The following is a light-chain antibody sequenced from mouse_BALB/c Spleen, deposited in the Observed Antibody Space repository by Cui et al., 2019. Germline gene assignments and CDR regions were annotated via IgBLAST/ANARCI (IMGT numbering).Light chain of an antibody. CDR2: STS. Sequence: QIVLTQSPAIMSASLGEEITLTCSASSSVSYMHWYQQKSGTSPKLLIYSTSNLASGVPSRFSGSGSGTFYSLTISIVEAEDAADYYCHQWSSYPWTFSGGTKLEIK. CDR1: SSVSY. CDR3: HQWSSYPWT. V-gene: IGKV4-80*01. J-gene: IGKJ1*01.